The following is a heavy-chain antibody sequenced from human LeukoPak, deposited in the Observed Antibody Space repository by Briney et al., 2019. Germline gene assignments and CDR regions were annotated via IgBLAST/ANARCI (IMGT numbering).Heavy chain of an antibody. CDR2: INSDGSST. D-gene: IGHD6-6*01. CDR1: GFTFSSYW. J-gene: IGHJ4*02. V-gene: IGHV3-74*01. CDR3: ARERGPYSSSHPPDY. Sequence: GGSVRLSCTASGFTFSSYWMHWVRQAPGKGLVWVSRINSDGSSTNYADSVKGRFTIARDNAKNTLYLQMNSLRAEDTAVYYCARERGPYSSSHPPDYWGQGTLVTVSS.